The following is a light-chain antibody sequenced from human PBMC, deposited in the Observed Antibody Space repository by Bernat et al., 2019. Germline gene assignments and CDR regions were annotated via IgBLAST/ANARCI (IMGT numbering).Light chain of an antibody. Sequence: DIQMTQSPSSLSASVGDRVTITCRASQSISSYLNWYQQKPGKAPNLLIYAASSLQSGVPSRFSGSGSGTDFTLTISSLQPEDFATYYCQQSYSTLGVTFGPGTKVDIK. V-gene: IGKV1-39*01. CDR1: QSISSY. CDR3: QQSYSTLGVT. CDR2: AAS. J-gene: IGKJ3*01.